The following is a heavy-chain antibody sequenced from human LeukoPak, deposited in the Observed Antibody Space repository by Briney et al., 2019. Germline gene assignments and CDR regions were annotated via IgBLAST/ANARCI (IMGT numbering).Heavy chain of an antibody. Sequence: GGSLGLSCAASGFTFSSYSMNWVRQAPGKGLEWVSSISSSSSYIYYADSVKGRFTISRDNAKNSLYLQMNSLRAEDTAVYYCARGVRGAFDIWGQGTMVTVSS. V-gene: IGHV3-21*01. CDR2: ISSSSSYI. CDR3: ARGVRGAFDI. D-gene: IGHD3-10*01. J-gene: IGHJ3*02. CDR1: GFTFSSYS.